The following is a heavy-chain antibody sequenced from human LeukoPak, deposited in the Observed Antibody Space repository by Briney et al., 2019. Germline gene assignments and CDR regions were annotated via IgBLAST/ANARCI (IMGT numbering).Heavy chain of an antibody. CDR2: IKKDGSEK. D-gene: IGHD6-13*01. V-gene: IGHV3-7*01. CDR3: ARDSAGNDY. J-gene: IGHJ4*02. CDR1: GFTFSTYW. Sequence: GGSLRLSCAASGFTFSTYWISGVRQPPGKGLEWVANIKKDGSEKYYVDSVKGRFTISRDNAKNSLYLQMNSLRAEDTAMYYCARDSAGNDYWGQGTLVTVSS.